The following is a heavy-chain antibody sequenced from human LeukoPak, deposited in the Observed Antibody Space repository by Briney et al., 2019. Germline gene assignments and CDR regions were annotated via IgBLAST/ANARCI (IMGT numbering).Heavy chain of an antibody. J-gene: IGHJ4*02. Sequence: GGSLRLSCVASGFTFSDAWMSWVRQAPGKGLEWVGRIKSKTGGGTTDYAAPVKGRFTISRDDSRNTLYLQMNSLKTEDAAVYCTTRGGSFSIFDYWGQGTLVTVSS. D-gene: IGHD1-26*01. CDR3: TTRGGSFSIFDY. V-gene: IGHV3-15*01. CDR2: IKSKTGGGTT. CDR1: GFTFSDAW.